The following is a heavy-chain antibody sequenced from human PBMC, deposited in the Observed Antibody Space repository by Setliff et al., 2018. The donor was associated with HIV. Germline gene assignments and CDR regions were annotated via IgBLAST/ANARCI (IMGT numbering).Heavy chain of an antibody. J-gene: IGHJ3*02. CDR1: GFTFNSYW. Sequence: GESLKISCVASGFTFNSYWMYWVRQAPGKGLVCVSRVNNDGTDTIYADSVKGRSTISRDNAKSTVYLQMGSLSADDTAVYYCARGGFDHAFDIWGQGTMVTVSS. CDR3: ARGGFDHAFDI. V-gene: IGHV3-74*01. CDR2: VNNDGTDT. D-gene: IGHD2-15*01.